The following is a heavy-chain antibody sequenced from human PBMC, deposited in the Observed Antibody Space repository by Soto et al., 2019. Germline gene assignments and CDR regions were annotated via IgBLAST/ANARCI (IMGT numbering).Heavy chain of an antibody. Sequence: SVKVSCKASGGTFSSYAISWVRQAPGQGLEWMGGIIPIFGTANYAQKFQGRVTITADESTSTAYMELSSLRSEDTAVYYCARDSARLRDYYDSSGLRDAFDIWGQGTMVTVSS. J-gene: IGHJ3*02. CDR3: ARDSARLRDYYDSSGLRDAFDI. CDR2: IIPIFGTA. D-gene: IGHD3-22*01. V-gene: IGHV1-69*13. CDR1: GGTFSSYA.